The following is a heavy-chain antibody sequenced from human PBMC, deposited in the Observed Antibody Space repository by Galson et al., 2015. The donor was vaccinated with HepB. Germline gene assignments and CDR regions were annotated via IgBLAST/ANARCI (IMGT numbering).Heavy chain of an antibody. V-gene: IGHV1-18*01. Sequence: SVQVSCKASGYEFLRYGFMWVRQARGRGLEWMGWISPYNGHPKYAQNLQGRASLTTDTSPRTVYLDLSSLRSDHTAVYYWARGGYCSGSGCHSWDTRDYHDYGLDVWGQGTTVTVSS. CDR1: GYEFLRYG. J-gene: IGHJ6*02. CDR3: ARGGYCSGSGCHSWDTRDYHDYGLDV. D-gene: IGHD2-15*01. CDR2: ISPYNGHP.